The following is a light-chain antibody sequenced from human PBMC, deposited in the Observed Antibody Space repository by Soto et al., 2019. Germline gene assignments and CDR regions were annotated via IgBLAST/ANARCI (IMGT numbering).Light chain of an antibody. CDR3: SSYAGRNNYV. CDR2: EVN. Sequence: QCVLTQPASVSGSPGQSITISCTGTSSDVGGYDYVSWYQLHPGKAPKLMVFEVNNRPSGVSYRFSGSKSGNTASLTISGLQAEDVADYFCSSYAGRNNYVFGTGTKVPVL. V-gene: IGLV2-14*01. J-gene: IGLJ1*01. CDR1: SSDVGGYDY.